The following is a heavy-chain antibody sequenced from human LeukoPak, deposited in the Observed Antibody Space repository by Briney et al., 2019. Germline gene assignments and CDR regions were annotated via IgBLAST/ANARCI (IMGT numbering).Heavy chain of an antibody. Sequence: SETLSLTCTVSGGSISSGDYYWSWIRQPPGKGLEWIGEINHSGSTNYNPSLKSRVTISVDTSKNQFSLKLSSVTAADTAVYYCARASRRVTMIVPNYFDYWGQGTLVTVSS. V-gene: IGHV4-39*07. D-gene: IGHD3-22*01. CDR1: GGSISSGDYY. CDR2: INHSGST. J-gene: IGHJ4*02. CDR3: ARASRRVTMIVPNYFDY.